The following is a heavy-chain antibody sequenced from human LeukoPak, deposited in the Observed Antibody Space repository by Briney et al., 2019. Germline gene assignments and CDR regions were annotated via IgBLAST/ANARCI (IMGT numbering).Heavy chain of an antibody. D-gene: IGHD3-10*01. Sequence: SETLSLTCTVSGGSISSSSYYWGWIRQPPGKGLEWIGSIYYSGSTYYNPSLKSRVTISVDTSKNQFSLKLSSVTAADTAVYYCARVGMVRGVAPDVWGKGTTVTVSS. J-gene: IGHJ6*04. V-gene: IGHV4-39*07. CDR3: ARVGMVRGVAPDV. CDR1: GGSISSSSYY. CDR2: IYYSGST.